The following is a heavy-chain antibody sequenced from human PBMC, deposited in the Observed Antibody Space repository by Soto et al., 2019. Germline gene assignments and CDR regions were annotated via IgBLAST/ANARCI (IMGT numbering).Heavy chain of an antibody. V-gene: IGHV3-33*01. CDR2: IWYDGSNK. J-gene: IGHJ4*02. CDR3: ARVQTPYYDILTGSVFDY. D-gene: IGHD3-9*01. CDR1: GFTFSSYG. Sequence: GGSLRLSCAASGFTFSSYGMHWVRQAPGKGLEWVAVIWYDGSNKYYADSVKGRFTISRDNSKNTLYLQMNSLRAEDTAVYYCARVQTPYYDILTGSVFDYWGQGTLVTVSS.